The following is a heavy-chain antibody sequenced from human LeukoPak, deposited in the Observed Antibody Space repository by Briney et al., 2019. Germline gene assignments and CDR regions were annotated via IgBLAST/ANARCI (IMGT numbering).Heavy chain of an antibody. J-gene: IGHJ4*02. CDR3: ARGGYSDHFDY. V-gene: IGHV4-59*01. CDR1: GGSISSYY. CDR2: IYYSGST. Sequence: SETLSLTCTVSGGSISSYYRSWIRQPPGKGLEWIGYIYYSGSTNYNPSLKSRVTISVDTSKNQFSLKLSSVTAADTAVYYCARGGYSDHFDYWGQGTLVTVSS. D-gene: IGHD5-12*01.